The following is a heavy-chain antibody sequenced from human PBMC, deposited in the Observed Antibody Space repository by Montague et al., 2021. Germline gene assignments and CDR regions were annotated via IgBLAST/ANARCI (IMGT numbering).Heavy chain of an antibody. J-gene: IGHJ4*02. D-gene: IGHD6-19*01. CDR3: VRYSGWFYFDF. Sequence: KRYSDYAPSVRGRLTVNPDASKNEFSLELNYVTPEDTAVYYCVRYSGWFYFDFWGQGTLVTVSS. CDR2: KRYS. V-gene: IGHV6-1*01.